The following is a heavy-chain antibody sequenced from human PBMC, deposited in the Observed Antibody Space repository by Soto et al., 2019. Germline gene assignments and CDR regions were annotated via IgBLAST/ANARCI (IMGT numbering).Heavy chain of an antibody. Sequence: ASVKVSCKASGYTFTSYGISWVRQAPGQGLEWMGWISAYNGNTNYAQKLQGRVTMTTDTSTSTAYMELRSLRSDDTAVYYCARDSQFYDSSGYYGYWGQGTLVTVSS. D-gene: IGHD3-22*01. CDR2: ISAYNGNT. V-gene: IGHV1-18*04. CDR3: ARDSQFYDSSGYYGY. J-gene: IGHJ4*02. CDR1: GYTFTSYG.